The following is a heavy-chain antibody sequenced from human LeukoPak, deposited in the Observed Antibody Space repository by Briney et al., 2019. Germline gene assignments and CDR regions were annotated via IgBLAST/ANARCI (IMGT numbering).Heavy chain of an antibody. Sequence: GGSLRLSCAASGFTFGDYAMHWVRRAPGRGLEWVSGISSNSDNIGYADSVKGRLTISRDNAKNSLYLQMNSLRTEDTAFYYCAKDKGMHYYGSASYSYFDFWGQATLVTVSS. CDR3: AKDKGMHYYGSASYSYFDF. CDR1: GFTFGDYA. V-gene: IGHV3-9*01. D-gene: IGHD3-10*01. J-gene: IGHJ4*02. CDR2: ISSNSDNI.